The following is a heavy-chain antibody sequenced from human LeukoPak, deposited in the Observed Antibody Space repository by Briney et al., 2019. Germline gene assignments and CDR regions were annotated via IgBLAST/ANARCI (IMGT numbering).Heavy chain of an antibody. CDR2: ISSSSSYI. CDR3: ARDPVYYDSSGYYNYGMDV. Sequence: PGGSLRLSCAASGFTFSSYSMNWVRQAPGKGLEWVSSISSSSSYIYYADSVKGRFTISRDNAKNSLYLQMNSLRAEDTAVYYCARDPVYYDSSGYYNYGMDVWGQGTTVTVSS. CDR1: GFTFSSYS. J-gene: IGHJ6*02. D-gene: IGHD3-22*01. V-gene: IGHV3-21*01.